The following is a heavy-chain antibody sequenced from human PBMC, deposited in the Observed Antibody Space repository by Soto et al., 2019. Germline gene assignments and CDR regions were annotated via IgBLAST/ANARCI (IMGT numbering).Heavy chain of an antibody. Sequence: GESLKISCKGSGYSFAGYWITWVRQKPGKGLEWMGRIDPSDSQTYYSPSFRGHVTISATKSITTVFLQWSSLRASDTAMYYCARQIYDSDTGPNFQYYFDSWGKGTPVTVPS. CDR1: GYSFAGYW. V-gene: IGHV5-10-1*01. CDR3: ARQIYDSDTGPNFQYYFDS. CDR2: IDPSDSQT. D-gene: IGHD3-22*01. J-gene: IGHJ4*02.